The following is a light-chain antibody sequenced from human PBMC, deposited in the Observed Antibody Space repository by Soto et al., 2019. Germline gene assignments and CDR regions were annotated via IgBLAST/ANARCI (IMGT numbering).Light chain of an antibody. Sequence: ETVMTQSPATLSVSPGDRATLSCRASQTLDNTLAWYQQRPGQAPTLLIYSASTRATGVPARFSGSGSGTEFTLTISGLQSEDFAMYYCQQYQDVPFTFGQGTNLEI. J-gene: IGKJ2*01. CDR2: SAS. CDR3: QQYQDVPFT. V-gene: IGKV3-15*01. CDR1: QTLDNT.